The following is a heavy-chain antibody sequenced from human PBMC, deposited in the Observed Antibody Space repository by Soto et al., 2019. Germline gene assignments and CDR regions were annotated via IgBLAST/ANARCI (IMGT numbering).Heavy chain of an antibody. D-gene: IGHD6-19*01. Sequence: QVQLQESGPGLVNPSGTLSLTCAVSGGSISSSNWWSWVRQPPGKGLEWIGETYHSGSTNYNPSLKSRVTISVDKSKNQFSLKLSSVTAADTAVYYCARDYREGWLAPRYYYYGMDVWGQGTTVTVSS. V-gene: IGHV4-4*02. CDR3: ARDYREGWLAPRYYYYGMDV. CDR2: TYHSGST. J-gene: IGHJ6*02. CDR1: GGSISSSNW.